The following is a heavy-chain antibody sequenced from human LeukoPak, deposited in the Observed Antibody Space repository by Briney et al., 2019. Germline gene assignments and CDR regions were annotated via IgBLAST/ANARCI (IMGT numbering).Heavy chain of an antibody. Sequence: GGSLRLSCAASGFTFSSYSMNWVRQAPGKGLEWVSSISSSSSYIYYADSVKGRFTISRDNAKKSVYLEMNSLRAEDTAVYYCARDYYGSSGLDYWGQGTLVTVSS. D-gene: IGHD3-22*01. CDR2: ISSSSSYI. CDR1: GFTFSSYS. J-gene: IGHJ4*02. CDR3: ARDYYGSSGLDY. V-gene: IGHV3-21*01.